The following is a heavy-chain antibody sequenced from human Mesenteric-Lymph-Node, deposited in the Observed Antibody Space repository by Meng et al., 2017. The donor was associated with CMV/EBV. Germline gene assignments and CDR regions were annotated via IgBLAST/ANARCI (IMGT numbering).Heavy chain of an antibody. CDR3: AREGITMVRGVPSLDAFDI. CDR1: SGGYY. J-gene: IGHJ3*02. D-gene: IGHD3-10*01. CDR2: IYYSGST. Sequence: SGGYYWSWIRQHPGKGLEWIGYIYYSGSTYYNPSLKSRVTISVDTSKNQFSLKLSSVTAADTAVYYRAREGITMVRGVPSLDAFDIWGQGTMVTVSS. V-gene: IGHV4-31*02.